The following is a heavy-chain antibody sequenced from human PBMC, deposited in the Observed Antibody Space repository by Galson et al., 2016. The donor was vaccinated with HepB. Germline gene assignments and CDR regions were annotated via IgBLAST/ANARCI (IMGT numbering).Heavy chain of an antibody. CDR2: IIPSFGTP. D-gene: IGHD3-22*01. Sequence: SVKVSCKASGGTFSTYAISWVRQAPGQGLEWMGGIIPSFGTPNYARKFRGRVTITADESTRTAYMELRSLRSKDTAVYYCARRTYDRSGSFYCYFAMDLWGQGTTVTVSS. CDR3: ARRTYDRSGSFYCYFAMDL. J-gene: IGHJ6*02. CDR1: GGTFSTYA. V-gene: IGHV1-69*13.